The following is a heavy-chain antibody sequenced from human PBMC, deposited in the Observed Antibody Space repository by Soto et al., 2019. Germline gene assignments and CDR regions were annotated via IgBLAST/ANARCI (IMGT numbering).Heavy chain of an antibody. CDR3: ARGGYCTNGVCSENWFDP. CDR1: GYTFTGYH. J-gene: IGHJ5*02. CDR2: INPNSGGT. D-gene: IGHD2-8*01. Sequence: ASVKVSCKASGYTFTGYHMHWVRQAPGQGLEWMGWINPNSGGTNYAQKFQGWVTMTRDTSISTAYMELSRLRSDDTAVYYCARGGYCTNGVCSENWFDPWGQGTLVTVSS. V-gene: IGHV1-2*04.